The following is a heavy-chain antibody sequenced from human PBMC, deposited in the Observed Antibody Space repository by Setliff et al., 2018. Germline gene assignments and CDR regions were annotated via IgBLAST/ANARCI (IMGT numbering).Heavy chain of an antibody. D-gene: IGHD1-1*01. J-gene: IGHJ4*02. Sequence: LSLTCTVSGDSISSRTNYWSWIRQPAGKGLEWIGHIYTSGSTNYNPSLKSRVTISVDTSKNQFSLRLNSVTASDTAVYYCATTGTYRYFDYWGQGTLVTVSS. CDR2: IYTSGST. CDR3: ATTGTYRYFDY. V-gene: IGHV4-61*09. CDR1: GDSISSRTNY.